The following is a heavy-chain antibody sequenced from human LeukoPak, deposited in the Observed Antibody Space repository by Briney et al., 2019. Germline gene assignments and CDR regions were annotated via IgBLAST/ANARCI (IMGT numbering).Heavy chain of an antibody. V-gene: IGHV3-15*01. CDR3: TPDRGIAHLPLFDY. CDR1: GFIFRNAW. D-gene: IGHD6-13*01. Sequence: GGSLRLSCAASGFIFRNAWMSWVRQAPGKGLEWVGHIKGKPDGGTTGYTAPVKGRFTISRGDSKNTVYLQMNSLKIEDTAVYYCTPDRGIAHLPLFDYWGQGTLVTVSS. CDR2: IKGKPDGGTT. J-gene: IGHJ4*02.